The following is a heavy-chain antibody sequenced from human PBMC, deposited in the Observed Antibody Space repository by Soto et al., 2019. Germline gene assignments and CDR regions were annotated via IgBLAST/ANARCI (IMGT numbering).Heavy chain of an antibody. V-gene: IGHV3-23*01. J-gene: IGHJ4*02. CDR3: AKAVIVVVPAAYDY. Sequence: WGSLRLSCSASGFTFSSYAMSWCRQAPGKGLEWVSAISGSGGSTYYADSVKGRFTISRDNSKNTLYLQMNSLRAEDTAVYYCAKAVIVVVPAAYDYWGQGTLVTVSS. CDR1: GFTFSSYA. D-gene: IGHD2-2*01. CDR2: ISGSGGST.